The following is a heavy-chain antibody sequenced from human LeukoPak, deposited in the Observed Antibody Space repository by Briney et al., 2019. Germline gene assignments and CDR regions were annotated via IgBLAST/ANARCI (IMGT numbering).Heavy chain of an antibody. CDR3: ARVTYYYDSSGYRLWDY. V-gene: IGHV5-51*01. CDR1: GYSFTSYW. Sequence: GGSLKISCKGSGYSFTSYWIGWVRQMPGKGLEWMGIIYPGDSDTRYSPSFQGQVTISADKSISTAYLQWSSLKASDTAMYYCARVTYYYDSSGYRLWDYWGQGTLVTVSS. CDR2: IYPGDSDT. J-gene: IGHJ4*02. D-gene: IGHD3-22*01.